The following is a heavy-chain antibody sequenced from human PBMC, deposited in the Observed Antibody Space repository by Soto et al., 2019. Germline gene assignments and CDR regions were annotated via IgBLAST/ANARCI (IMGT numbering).Heavy chain of an antibody. CDR1: GYTVSSYG. V-gene: IGHV1-18*01. CDR3: ARCIAPIDV. D-gene: IGHD2-21*01. J-gene: IGHJ6*02. CDR2: ISAYNGNT. Sequence: QVQLGQSGAEVKKPGASVKVSCKASGYTVSSYGISWVRQAPGQGREGMGWISAYNGNTNYAQKLHGRVTMTTDTYTRTDYLELKGLGSDDTAVASCARCIAPIDVWGQGTTVTVSS.